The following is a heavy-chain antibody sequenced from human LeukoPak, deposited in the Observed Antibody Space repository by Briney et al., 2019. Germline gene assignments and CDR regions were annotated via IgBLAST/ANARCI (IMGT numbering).Heavy chain of an antibody. CDR1: GFPFDTYP. V-gene: IGHV3-21*06. J-gene: IGHJ4*02. D-gene: IGHD5-18*01. CDR2: ITSNIYT. Sequence: GGSLRLSCAASGFPFDTYPMNWVRQAPGKGLEWVSCITSNIYTYYADSVRGRFTISRDNSQNSVYLVMNSLRAEDTAVYYCARERDTSMVALDSWGQGTLVTVSS. CDR3: ARERDTSMVALDS.